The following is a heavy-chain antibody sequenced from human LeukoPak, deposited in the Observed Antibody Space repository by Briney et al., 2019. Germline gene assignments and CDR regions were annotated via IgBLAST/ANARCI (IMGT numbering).Heavy chain of an antibody. CDR1: GYTFTGYY. CDR3: ARDSVNDYSPSFDY. V-gene: IGHV1-2*02. Sequence: GASVKVSCKASGYTFTGYYMHWVRQAPGQGLEWMGWINPNSGGTNYAQKFQGRVTMTRDTSISTAYMELSRLRSDDTAVYYCARDSVNDYSPSFDYWGQGTLVTVSS. J-gene: IGHJ4*02. CDR2: INPNSGGT. D-gene: IGHD4-11*01.